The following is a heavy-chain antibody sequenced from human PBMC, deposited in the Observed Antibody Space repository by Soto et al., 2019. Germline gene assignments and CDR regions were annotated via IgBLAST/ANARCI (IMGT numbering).Heavy chain of an antibody. CDR1: GYTFTTFN. V-gene: IGHV1-18*01. D-gene: IGHD2-2*01. J-gene: IGHJ4*02. CDR2: ISAYNGDR. CDR3: ARPSLGSTNWVFGY. Sequence: ASVKVSCKASGYTFTTFNINWVRQAPGQGLEWMGWISAYNGDRHYAQNLQDRVTMTTDTSTSTAYMELRSLRSDDTAVYYCARPSLGSTNWVFGYWGQGTLVTVSS.